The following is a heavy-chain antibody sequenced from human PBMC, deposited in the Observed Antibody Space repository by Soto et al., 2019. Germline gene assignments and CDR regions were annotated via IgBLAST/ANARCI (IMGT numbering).Heavy chain of an antibody. CDR3: ARAQGVAPTNWFDP. CDR2: IYYSGST. V-gene: IGHV4-31*03. J-gene: IGHJ5*02. D-gene: IGHD2-15*01. CDR1: GGSISSGGYY. Sequence: ASETLSLTCTVSGGSISSGGYYWSWIRQHPGKGLEWIGYIYYSGSTYYNPSLKSRVTISVDTSKNQFSLKLSSVTAADTAVYYCARAQGVAPTNWFDPWGQGTLVTVSS.